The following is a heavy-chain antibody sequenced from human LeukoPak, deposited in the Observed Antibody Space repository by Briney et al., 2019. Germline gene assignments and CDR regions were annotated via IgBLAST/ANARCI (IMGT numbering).Heavy chain of an antibody. CDR1: GFSLSSYW. V-gene: IGHV3-74*01. D-gene: IGHD5-24*01. Sequence: TGGSLRLSCAASGFSLSSYWMHWVRQAPGKGLVWVSRINSDGSSTSYADSVKGRFTISRDNAKNTLYLQMNSLRAEDTAVYYCASSRGWLQPDYWGQGTLVTVSS. J-gene: IGHJ4*02. CDR2: INSDGSST. CDR3: ASSRGWLQPDY.